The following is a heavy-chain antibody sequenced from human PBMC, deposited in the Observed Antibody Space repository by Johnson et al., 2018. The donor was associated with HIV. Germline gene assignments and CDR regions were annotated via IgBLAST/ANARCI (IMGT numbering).Heavy chain of an antibody. CDR1: GFTFSSYG. V-gene: IGHV3-30*02. J-gene: IGHJ3*02. D-gene: IGHD3-22*01. CDR3: AKIRITMIVVVEGVDAFDI. CDR2: IRYDGSNK. Sequence: QVQLVASGGGVVQPGGSLRLSCAASGFTFSSYGMHWVRQAPGKGLEWVAFIRYDGSNKYYADSVKGRFTISRDNSKNTLYLQMNSLRAEDTAVYYCAKIRITMIVVVEGVDAFDIWGQGTMVTVSS.